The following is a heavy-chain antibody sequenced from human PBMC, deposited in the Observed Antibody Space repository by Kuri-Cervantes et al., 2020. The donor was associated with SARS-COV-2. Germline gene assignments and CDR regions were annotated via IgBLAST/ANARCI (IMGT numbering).Heavy chain of an antibody. CDR2: FDPEDGET. D-gene: IGHD3-3*01. Sequence: ASVKVSCKVSGYTLTELSMHWVRQAPGKGLEWMGGFDPEDGETIYAQKFQGRVTMTEDTSTDTAYMELSSLTSEDTAMYYCACPHRYFDFWSGKTPFDNWGQGTLVTVSS. V-gene: IGHV1-24*01. CDR1: GYTLTELS. J-gene: IGHJ4*02. CDR3: ACPHRYFDFWSGKTPFDN.